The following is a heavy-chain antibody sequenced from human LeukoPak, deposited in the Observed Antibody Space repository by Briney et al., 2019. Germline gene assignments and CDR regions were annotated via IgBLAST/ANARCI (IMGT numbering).Heavy chain of an antibody. CDR2: IYPGDSDT. D-gene: IGHD6-13*01. J-gene: IGHJ4*02. V-gene: IGHV5-51*01. Sequence: HGESLKISCKGSGYSFTSYWIGWVRQMPGKGLEWMGIIYPGDSDTRYSPSFQGQVTISADKSISTAYLQWSSLKASDTAMYYCARRVAAAGTVFGFDYWGQGTLVTVFS. CDR1: GYSFTSYW. CDR3: ARRVAAAGTVFGFDY.